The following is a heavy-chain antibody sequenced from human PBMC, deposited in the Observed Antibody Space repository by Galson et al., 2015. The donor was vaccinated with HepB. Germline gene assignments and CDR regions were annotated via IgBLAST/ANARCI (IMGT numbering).Heavy chain of an antibody. J-gene: IGHJ3*02. CDR1: GFTFSSYG. CDR3: AKEGGWLRLRGAFDI. V-gene: IGHV3-30*18. CDR2: ISYDGSNK. D-gene: IGHD5-12*01. Sequence: SLRLSCAASGFTFSSYGMHWVRQAPGKGLEWVAVISYDGSNKYYADSVKGRFTISRDNSKNTLYLQMNSLRAEDTAVYYCAKEGGWLRLRGAFDIWGQGTMVTVSS.